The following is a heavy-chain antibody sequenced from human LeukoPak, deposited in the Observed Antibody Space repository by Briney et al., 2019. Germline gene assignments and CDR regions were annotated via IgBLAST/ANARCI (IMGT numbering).Heavy chain of an antibody. CDR1: GFTFSNAW. CDR3: TTDDGESEFDY. D-gene: IGHD2-21*01. Sequence: GGSLRLSCAASGFTFSNAWMSWVRQAPGKGLEWVGRIKSKTDGGTTDYAAPVKGRFTISRDDSKNTLYLQMNSLKSEDTAVYYCTTDDGESEFDYWGQGTLVTVSS. V-gene: IGHV3-15*01. J-gene: IGHJ4*02. CDR2: IKSKTDGGTT.